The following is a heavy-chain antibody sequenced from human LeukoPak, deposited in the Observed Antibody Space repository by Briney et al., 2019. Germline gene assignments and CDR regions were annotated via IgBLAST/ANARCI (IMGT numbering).Heavy chain of an antibody. D-gene: IGHD3-16*01. Sequence: PGGSLTLSCAATGFTFSSHSMNWVRQAPGMGLEWVSYISSGSATIYYADSVKGRFTISRDNAKNSLYLQMSGLRDEDTAVYYCASGSYGQFGYWGQGTLVTVSS. CDR1: GFTFSSHS. J-gene: IGHJ4*02. CDR3: ASGSYGQFGY. CDR2: ISSGSATI. V-gene: IGHV3-48*02.